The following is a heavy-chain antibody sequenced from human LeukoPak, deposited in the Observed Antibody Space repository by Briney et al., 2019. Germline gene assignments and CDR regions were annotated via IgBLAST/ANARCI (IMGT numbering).Heavy chain of an antibody. CDR1: GFTFSSYA. CDR2: ISGSGGST. J-gene: IGHJ2*01. V-gene: IGHV3-23*01. Sequence: GGSLRLSCAASGFTFSSYAMSWVRQAPGKGLEWVSAISGSGGSTYYADSVKGRFTISRDNAKNSLSLQMNSLRAEDTAVFYCARGGSAYAYFDLWGRGTLVTVSS. D-gene: IGHD3-16*01. CDR3: ARGGSAYAYFDL.